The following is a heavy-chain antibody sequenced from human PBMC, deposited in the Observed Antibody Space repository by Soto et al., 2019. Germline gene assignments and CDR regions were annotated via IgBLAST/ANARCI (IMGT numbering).Heavy chain of an antibody. V-gene: IGHV3-30*18. CDR1: GFMFSGYG. D-gene: IGHD5-18*01. J-gene: IGHJ4*02. CDR2: ISHDGSEK. CDR3: AKDLLYSYGSFDY. Sequence: GGSLRLSCAASGFMFSGYGMHWIRQAPGKGLEWVAVISHDGSEKYYGDSVKGRCTVSRDNSNNTLFLQIDSLRAEDTAVYYCAKDLLYSYGSFDYWGQGTLVTVSS.